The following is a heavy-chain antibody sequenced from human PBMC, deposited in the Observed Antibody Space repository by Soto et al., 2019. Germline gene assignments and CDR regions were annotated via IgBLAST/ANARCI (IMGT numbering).Heavy chain of an antibody. CDR1: GFTFSSYA. CDR2: ISYDGSNK. V-gene: IGHV3-30-3*01. CDR3: ARGRFVGTWFDP. D-gene: IGHD3-16*01. Sequence: QVQLVESGGGVVQPGRSLRLSCAASGFTFSSYAMHWVRLAPGKGLEWVAVISYDGSNKYYADSVKGRFTISRDNSKNTLYLQMNSLRAEDTAVYYCARGRFVGTWFDPWGQGTLVTVSS. J-gene: IGHJ5*02.